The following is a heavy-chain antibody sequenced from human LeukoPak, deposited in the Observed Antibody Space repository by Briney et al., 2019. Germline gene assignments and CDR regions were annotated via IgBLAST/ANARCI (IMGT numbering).Heavy chain of an antibody. D-gene: IGHD3-9*01. J-gene: IGHJ6*02. CDR2: IRQDGSGK. Sequence: GGSLRLSCAASGFTFSSYWMSWVRQAPGKGLEWVANIRQDGSGKYYVDSVKGRFTISRDNAKNSLYLQMNSLRAEDTAVYYCARGQVGLRYFDWLSREDYYYGMDVWGQGTTVTVSS. CDR1: GFTFSSYW. V-gene: IGHV3-7*01. CDR3: ARGQVGLRYFDWLSREDYYYGMDV.